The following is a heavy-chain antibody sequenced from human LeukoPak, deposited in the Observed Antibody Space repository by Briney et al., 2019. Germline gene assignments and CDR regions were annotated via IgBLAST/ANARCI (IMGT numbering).Heavy chain of an antibody. CDR1: GFTFSSYG. J-gene: IGHJ5*02. CDR3: AKDQGELPLNH. D-gene: IGHD3-10*01. Sequence: LPGRSLRLSCAASGFTFSSYGMHWVRQAPGKGLEWVAIISYDGSSEYYTDSVKGRFTISRDNSKNTLYLQMNSLRPEDTAVYYCAKDQGELPLNHWGQGTLVTVSS. CDR2: ISYDGSSE. V-gene: IGHV3-30*18.